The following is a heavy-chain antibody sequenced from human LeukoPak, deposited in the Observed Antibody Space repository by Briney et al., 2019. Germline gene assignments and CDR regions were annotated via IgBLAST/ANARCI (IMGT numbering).Heavy chain of an antibody. CDR3: ARAYLAIAVPALYGMDV. V-gene: IGHV3-48*03. J-gene: IGHJ6*02. CDR1: GFTLSSYE. Sequence: PGGSLRLSCAASGFTLSSYEMNWVRQAPGKGLEWVSYISRSGSTKYYADSVKGRFTISRDNAKNSLYLQMNSLRAGDTAVYYCARAYLAIAVPALYGMDVWGQGTTVTVSS. D-gene: IGHD2-2*01. CDR2: ISRSGSTK.